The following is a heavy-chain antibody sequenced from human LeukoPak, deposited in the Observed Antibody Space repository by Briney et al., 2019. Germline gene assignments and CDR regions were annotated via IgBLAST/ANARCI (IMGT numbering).Heavy chain of an antibody. J-gene: IGHJ4*02. CDR2: INHSGST. Sequence: GSLRLSCAASGFTLSDHYMDWIRQPLGKGLEWIGEINHSGSTNYNPSLKSRVTISVDTSKNQFSLKLSSVTAADTAVYYCARGARITMIEIDYWGQGTLVTVSS. D-gene: IGHD3-22*01. CDR3: ARGARITMIEIDY. V-gene: IGHV4-34*01. CDR1: GFTLSDHY.